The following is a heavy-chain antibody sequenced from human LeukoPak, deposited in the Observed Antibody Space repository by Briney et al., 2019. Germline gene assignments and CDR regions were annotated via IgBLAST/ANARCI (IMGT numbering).Heavy chain of an antibody. CDR1: GFTFSSYG. J-gene: IGHJ4*02. Sequence: GGSLRLSCAASGFTFSSYGMHWVRQAPGKGLEWVAFIRYDGSNKYYADSVKGRFTISRDNSKNTLYLQMNSLRAEDTAVYYCAKDVLRYFDWLSAGDYWGQRTLVTVSS. D-gene: IGHD3-9*01. CDR3: AKDVLRYFDWLSAGDY. CDR2: IRYDGSNK. V-gene: IGHV3-30*02.